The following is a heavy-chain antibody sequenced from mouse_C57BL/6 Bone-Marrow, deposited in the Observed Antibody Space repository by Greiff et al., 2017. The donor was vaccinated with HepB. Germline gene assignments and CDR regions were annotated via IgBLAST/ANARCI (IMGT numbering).Heavy chain of an antibody. CDR1: GYTFTDYY. CDR2: INPNNGGT. Sequence: EVKLQQSGPELVKPGASVKISCKASGYTFTDYYMNWVKQSHGKSLEWIGDINPNNGGTSYNQKFKGKATLTVDKSSSTAYMELRSLTSEDSAVYYCAREDSGASFAYWGQGTLVTVSA. CDR3: AREDSGASFAY. D-gene: IGHD4-1*01. V-gene: IGHV1-26*01. J-gene: IGHJ3*01.